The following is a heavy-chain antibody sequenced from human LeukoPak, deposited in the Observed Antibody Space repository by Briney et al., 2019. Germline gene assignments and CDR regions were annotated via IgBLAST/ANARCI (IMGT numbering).Heavy chain of an antibody. CDR3: ARLRDYYDSSGYYQAFDI. CDR2: IYPGDSDT. D-gene: IGHD3-22*01. Sequence: GESLKISCKGSGYSFTSYWIGWVRQMPGKGLEWMGIIYPGDSDTRYSPSFQGQVTISADKSISTAYLQWSSLKASDTAMYYCARLRDYYDSSGYYQAFDIWGQGTMVTVSS. V-gene: IGHV5-51*01. CDR1: GYSFTSYW. J-gene: IGHJ3*02.